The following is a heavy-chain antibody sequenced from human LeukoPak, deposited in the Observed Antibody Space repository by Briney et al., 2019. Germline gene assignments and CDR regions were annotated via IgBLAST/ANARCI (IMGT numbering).Heavy chain of an antibody. V-gene: IGHV1-46*01. CDR3: AKNILTGYHYYYYGMDV. Sequence: ASVKVSCKASGYTFTNYYMHWVRQAPGQGLEWMGIINPGGGSTSYTQMFQGRVTMTRDTSTSTVYMELSSLRSEDTAVYYCAKNILTGYHYYYYGMDVWGQGTTVTVSS. CDR1: GYTFTNYY. CDR2: INPGGGST. J-gene: IGHJ6*02. D-gene: IGHD3-9*01.